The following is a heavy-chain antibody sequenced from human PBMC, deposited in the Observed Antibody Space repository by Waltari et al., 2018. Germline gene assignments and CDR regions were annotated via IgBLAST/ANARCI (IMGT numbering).Heavy chain of an antibody. CDR2: FDPEDGET. J-gene: IGHJ4*02. CDR3: ATHYSSGWPKPVDY. V-gene: IGHV1-24*01. D-gene: IGHD6-19*01. Sequence: QVQLVHSGAGVKKPGPSVKVSCKVSGYTFPELSMNWLRQAPGKGLEWMGGFDPEDGETIYAQKFQGRVTMTEDTATDTAYMERSSLRSEDTAVYYCATHYSSGWPKPVDYWGQGTLVTVSS. CDR1: GYTFPELS.